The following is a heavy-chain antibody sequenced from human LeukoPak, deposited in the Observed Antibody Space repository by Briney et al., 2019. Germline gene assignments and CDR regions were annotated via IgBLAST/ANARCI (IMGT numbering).Heavy chain of an antibody. CDR2: INPNSGGT. J-gene: IGHJ4*02. Sequence: GGPVKVSCKASGYNFTGYYLHWVRQAPGQGLEWMGWINPNSGGTNYAQKFQGRVTMTRDTSISTAYMELSRLRSDDTAVYYCARDRTSSHHYWGQGTLVTVSS. CDR3: ARDRTSSHHY. CDR1: GYNFTGYY. V-gene: IGHV1-2*02.